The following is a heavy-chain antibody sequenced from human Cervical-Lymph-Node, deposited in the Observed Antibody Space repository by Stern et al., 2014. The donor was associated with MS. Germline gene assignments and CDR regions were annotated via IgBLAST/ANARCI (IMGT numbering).Heavy chain of an antibody. J-gene: IGHJ6*02. Sequence: EVQLVESGGGLVQPGGSLRLSCAASGFTFSSYWMHCVRQAPGKGLVWVSRINSDGSKTTYADSVEGRFTSSRDNAKNTLYLQMNSLRAEDTAVYYCARPYCSSTSCPNGLAVWGQGTTVTVSS. CDR1: GFTFSSYW. V-gene: IGHV3-74*01. CDR3: ARPYCSSTSCPNGLAV. CDR2: INSDGSKT. D-gene: IGHD2-2*01.